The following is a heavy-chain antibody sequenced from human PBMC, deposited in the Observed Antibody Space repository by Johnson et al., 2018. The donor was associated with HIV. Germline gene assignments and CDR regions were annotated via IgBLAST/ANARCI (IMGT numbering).Heavy chain of an antibody. CDR2: ISWNSGSI. D-gene: IGHD4-23*01. Sequence: VQLVESGGGVVQPGRSLRLSCAASGFTFDDYAMHWVRQAPGKGLEWVSGISWNSGSICYADSVKGRFTISRDNTKNSLYLQMNSLRAEDTAVYYCARRTVVTPGAFDIWGQGTMVTVSS. CDR1: GFTFDDYA. J-gene: IGHJ3*02. V-gene: IGHV3-9*01. CDR3: ARRTVVTPGAFDI.